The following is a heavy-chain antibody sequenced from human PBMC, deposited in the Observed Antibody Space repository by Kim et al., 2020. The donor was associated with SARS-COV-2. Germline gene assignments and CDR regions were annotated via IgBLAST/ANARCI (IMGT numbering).Heavy chain of an antibody. Sequence: GGSLRLSCSASGFTFSSYAMHWVRQAPGKGLEYVSAISSNGGSTYYADSVKGRFTISRDNSKNTLYLQMSSLRAEDTAVYYCVKGCSGGSCHSTPVWFDPWGQGPLVTVSS. D-gene: IGHD2-15*01. V-gene: IGHV3-64D*09. CDR1: GFTFSSYA. CDR2: ISSNGGST. J-gene: IGHJ5*02. CDR3: VKGCSGGSCHSTPVWFDP.